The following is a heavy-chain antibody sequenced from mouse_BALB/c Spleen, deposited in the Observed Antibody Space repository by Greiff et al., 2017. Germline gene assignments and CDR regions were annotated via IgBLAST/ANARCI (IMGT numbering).Heavy chain of an antibody. CDR2: ISSGGSYT. V-gene: IGHV5-9-3*01. CDR1: GFTFSSYA. J-gene: IGHJ3*01. Sequence: EVKLQESGGGLVKPGGSLKLSCAASGFTFSSYAMSWVRQTPEKRLEWVATISSGGSYTYYPDSVKGRFTISRDNAKNTLYLQMSSLRSEDTAMYYCAIDSSGYGFAYWGQGTLVTVSA. D-gene: IGHD3-2*01. CDR3: AIDSSGYGFAY.